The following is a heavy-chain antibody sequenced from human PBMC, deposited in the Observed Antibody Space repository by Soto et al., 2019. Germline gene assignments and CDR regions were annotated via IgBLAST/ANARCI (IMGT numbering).Heavy chain of an antibody. J-gene: IGHJ4*02. CDR3: AKSATYYYDRYYFDY. Sequence: GGSLRLSCAASGFTFDDYAMHWVRQAPGKGLEWVSGISWNSGSIGYADSVKGRFTISRDNAKNSLYLQMNSLRAEDTALYYCAKSATYYYDRYYFDYWGQGTLVTVSS. CDR1: GFTFDDYA. V-gene: IGHV3-9*01. D-gene: IGHD3-22*01. CDR2: ISWNSGSI.